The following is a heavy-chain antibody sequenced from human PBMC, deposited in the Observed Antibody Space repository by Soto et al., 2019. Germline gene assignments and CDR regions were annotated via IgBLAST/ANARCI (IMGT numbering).Heavy chain of an antibody. V-gene: IGHV4-39*01. CDR2: IYYSGST. D-gene: IGHD3-10*01. Sequence: QLQLQESGPGLVKPSETLSLTCTVSGGSISSSSYYWGWIRQPPGKGLEWIGSIYYSGSTYYNPSLKSRVTISVDTSKNQFSLKLSSVTAADTAVYYCAYPMPLMVRGVITNFDYWGQGTLVTVSS. J-gene: IGHJ4*02. CDR3: AYPMPLMVRGVITNFDY. CDR1: GGSISSSSYY.